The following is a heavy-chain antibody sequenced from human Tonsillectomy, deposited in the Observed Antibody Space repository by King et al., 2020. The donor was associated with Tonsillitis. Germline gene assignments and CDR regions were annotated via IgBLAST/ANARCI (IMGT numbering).Heavy chain of an antibody. CDR2: ISYRGRT. CDR3: ARVYGPFDY. J-gene: IGHJ4*02. D-gene: IGHD2/OR15-2a*01. CDR1: GGSINTYY. V-gene: IGHV4-59*01. Sequence: MQLQESGPGLVKPSETLSLTCTVSGGSINTYYWSWIRQPPGKGLEWIGYISYRGRTDYNPSLKSLVAISVDTSKNQFSLKLSSVTAADTAVYYCARVYGPFDYWGQGTLVTVSS.